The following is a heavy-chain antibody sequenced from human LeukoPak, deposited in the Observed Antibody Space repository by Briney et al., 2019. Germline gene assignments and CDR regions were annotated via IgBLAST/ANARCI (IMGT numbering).Heavy chain of an antibody. CDR3: AKDYYDSSGMTDY. CDR1: GVECSSVE. J-gene: IGHJ4*02. Sequence: SWGASGVECSSVEINWVRQAKRKGLEWIAYISRSGTPIYYADSVKGRFTISRDNAKSSLYLQMNFLRTEDTAVYYCAKDYYDSSGMTDYWGQGTLVTVSS. D-gene: IGHD3-22*01. V-gene: IGHV3-48*03. CDR2: ISRSGTPI.